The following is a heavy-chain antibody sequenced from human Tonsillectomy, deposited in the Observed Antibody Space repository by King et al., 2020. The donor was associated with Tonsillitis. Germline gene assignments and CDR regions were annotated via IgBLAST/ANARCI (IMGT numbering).Heavy chain of an antibody. CDR2: ISSSGTTI. V-gene: IGHV3-48*03. CDR1: EFTFRSYE. D-gene: IGHD3-10*01. J-gene: IGHJ5*02. Sequence: VQLVESGGGLVQPGGSLRLSCAASEFTFRSYEMNWVRQAPGKGLEGGSYISSSGTTIYYASSVKGRFTISRDNAKKSLYLPMNSLSVEDTAVYYCGRDRGSGPYSRAGWVDPWGQGTLVTVSS. CDR3: GRDRGSGPYSRAGWVDP.